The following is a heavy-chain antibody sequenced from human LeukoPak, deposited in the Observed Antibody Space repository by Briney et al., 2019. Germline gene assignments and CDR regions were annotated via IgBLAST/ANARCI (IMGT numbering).Heavy chain of an antibody. Sequence: SETLSLTCTVSGGSISSYYWSWIRQPPGKGLEWIGYIYYSGSTNYNPSLKSRVTISLDTSKNQFSLKLSSVTAADTAVYYCARAAPQGYDFWSGLWDVWGKGTTVTVSS. CDR1: GGSISSYY. J-gene: IGHJ6*04. CDR3: ARAAPQGYDFWSGLWDV. D-gene: IGHD3-3*01. V-gene: IGHV4-59*08. CDR2: IYYSGST.